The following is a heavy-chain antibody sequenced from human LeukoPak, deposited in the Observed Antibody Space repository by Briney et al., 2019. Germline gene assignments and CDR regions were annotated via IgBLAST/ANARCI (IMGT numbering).Heavy chain of an antibody. V-gene: IGHV3-21*01. CDR1: GFTFSSFS. J-gene: IGHJ4*02. Sequence: GESLRLSCAASGFTFSSFSMNWVRQAPGKGLEGVSSSSGGSNYIYYADSLKGRFTISRDNSRNTLFLQMNSLRTDDTAVYYCAKDWGDRSTDYCGQGTLVIVSS. D-gene: IGHD2-21*02. CDR2: SSGGSNYI. CDR3: AKDWGDRSTDY.